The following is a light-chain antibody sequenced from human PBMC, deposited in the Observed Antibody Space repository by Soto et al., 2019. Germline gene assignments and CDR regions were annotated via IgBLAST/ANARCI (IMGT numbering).Light chain of an antibody. CDR1: QSVSSN. J-gene: IGKJ5*01. Sequence: EIVMTQSPATLSVSPGERATLSCRASQSVSSNLVWYQQKPGQAPRLLIYGASTRATGIPGRFSGSGSGTEFTLTISSLQSEDFAVYYCQQHDNWPPITFGQGTRLEI. CDR2: GAS. CDR3: QQHDNWPPIT. V-gene: IGKV3-15*01.